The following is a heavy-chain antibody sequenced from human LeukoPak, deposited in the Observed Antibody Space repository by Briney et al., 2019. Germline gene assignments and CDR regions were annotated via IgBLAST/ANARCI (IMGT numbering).Heavy chain of an antibody. D-gene: IGHD6-13*01. CDR1: GFTFSSYE. J-gene: IGHJ4*02. V-gene: IGHV3-7*05. CDR3: ARVKYTGSWGTDDY. Sequence: GGSLRLSCTASGFTFSSYEMTWVRQAPGKGLEWVANIKQDGSDSHYVDFVKGRFTISRDNAKRSLYLQMNSLRAEDTAVYYCARVKYTGSWGTDDYWGQGTLVTVSS. CDR2: IKQDGSDS.